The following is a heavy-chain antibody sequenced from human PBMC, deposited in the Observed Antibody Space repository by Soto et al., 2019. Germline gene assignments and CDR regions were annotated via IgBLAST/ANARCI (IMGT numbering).Heavy chain of an antibody. CDR2: IWYDGSNK. J-gene: IGHJ4*02. CDR3: ARDMITFGGALPRFDY. CDR1: GFTFSSYG. Sequence: HPGGSLRLSCAASGFTFSSYGMHWVLQAPGKGLEWVAVIWYDGSNKYYADSVKGRFTISRDNSKNTLYLQMNSLRAEDTAVYYCARDMITFGGALPRFDYWGQGTLVTVSS. D-gene: IGHD3-16*01. V-gene: IGHV3-33*01.